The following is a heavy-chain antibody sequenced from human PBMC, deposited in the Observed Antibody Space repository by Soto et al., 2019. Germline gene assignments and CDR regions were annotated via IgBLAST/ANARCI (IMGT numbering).Heavy chain of an antibody. CDR1: GYRFTSYW. J-gene: IGHJ5*02. V-gene: IGHV5-10-1*01. CDR2: IDPSDAYT. D-gene: IGHD5-18*01. Sequence: GESLKIHCNASGYRFTSYWISRVRQTPGKGLEWVGRIDPSDAYTNYSPAFQGHVTFSVDKSIFTAYLQWSSLEASDTAIYYCARHEGRGYSYDYRSPGYCWFDPWGQGTLVTVSS. CDR3: ARHEGRGYSYDYRSPGYCWFDP.